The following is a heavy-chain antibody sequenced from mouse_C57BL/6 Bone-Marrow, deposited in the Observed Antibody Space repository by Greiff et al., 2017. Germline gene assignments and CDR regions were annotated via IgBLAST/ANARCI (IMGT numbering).Heavy chain of an antibody. V-gene: IGHV1-74*01. J-gene: IGHJ3*01. CDR1: GYTFTSYW. CDR2: IHPSDSDT. D-gene: IGHD4-1*01. Sequence: QVQLKQPGAELVKPGASVKVSCKASGYTFTSYWMHWVKQRPGQGLEWIGRIHPSDSDTNYNQKFKGKATLTVDKSSSTAYMQLSSLTSEDSAVYYCAIGLTGTKAWFAYWGQGTLVTVSA. CDR3: AIGLTGTKAWFAY.